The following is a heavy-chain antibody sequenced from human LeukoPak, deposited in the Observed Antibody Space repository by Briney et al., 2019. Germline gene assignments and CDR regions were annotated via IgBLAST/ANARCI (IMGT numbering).Heavy chain of an antibody. D-gene: IGHD3-22*01. CDR3: ARHRASSRGGSGYSQGPFDY. Sequence: SETLSLTCTVSGGSLSSSDYHLGGIRQPPGKGLEWIGTIYYSGSTYYNPSLKSRVSISVDTSKNQFSLKLSSVTAADTAVYYCARHRASSRGGSGYSQGPFDYWGQGTLVTVSS. V-gene: IGHV4-39*01. J-gene: IGHJ4*02. CDR2: IYYSGST. CDR1: GGSLSSSDYH.